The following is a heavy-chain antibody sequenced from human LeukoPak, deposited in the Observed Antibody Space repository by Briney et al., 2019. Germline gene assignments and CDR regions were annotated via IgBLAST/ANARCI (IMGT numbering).Heavy chain of an antibody. Sequence: GRSLTLSCAASGFTFSDYSLNWVRQAPGKGLEWVSCISGDSRYIYYADSLKGRSTISRDNAQNSLYLHMNNLRAEDTAVYYCARGPFSSSWSEFDYWGQGTLVTVSS. V-gene: IGHV3-21*06. D-gene: IGHD6-13*01. CDR3: ARGPFSSSWSEFDY. CDR1: GFTFSDYS. CDR2: ISGDSRYI. J-gene: IGHJ4*02.